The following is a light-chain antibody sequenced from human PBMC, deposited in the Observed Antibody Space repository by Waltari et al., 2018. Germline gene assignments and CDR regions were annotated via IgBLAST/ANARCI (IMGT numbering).Light chain of an antibody. CDR3: AAWDDSLNGL. CDR2: SNN. J-gene: IGLJ2*01. CDR1: SSNIGSNT. Sequence: QSVLTQPPSASGTPGQRVTIPCSGRSSNIGSNTVNWYQQLPGTAPKLLIYSNNQRPSWVPDRFSGSKSGTSASLAISGLQSEDEADYYCAAWDDSLNGLFGGGTKLTVL. V-gene: IGLV1-44*01.